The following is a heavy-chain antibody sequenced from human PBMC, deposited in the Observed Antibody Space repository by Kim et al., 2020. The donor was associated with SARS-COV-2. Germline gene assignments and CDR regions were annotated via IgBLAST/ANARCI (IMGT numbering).Heavy chain of an antibody. CDR1: GGTFSSYA. J-gene: IGHJ6*02. CDR3: ARDSYRRTANNGYYDRRNYYYYGMDV. D-gene: IGHD3-22*01. V-gene: IGHV1-69*13. CDR2: IIPIFGTA. Sequence: SVKVSCKASGGTFSSYAISWVRQAPGQGLEWMGGIIPIFGTANYAQKFQGRVTITADESTSTAYMELSSLRSEDTAVYYCARDSYRRTANNGYYDRRNYYYYGMDVWGQGTTVTVSS.